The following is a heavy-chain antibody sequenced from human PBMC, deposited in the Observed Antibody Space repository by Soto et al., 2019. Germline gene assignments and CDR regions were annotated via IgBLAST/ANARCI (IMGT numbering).Heavy chain of an antibody. D-gene: IGHD6-13*01. Sequence: EVQLVESGGGLVQPGGSLKLSCVTSGFTFSGSAIHWVRQASGKGLEWVGRIRGKARSYATAYASSVEGRFTISRDDSKNTTYRQMNSLKTEDTAVYCCTTREMSAGYWGQGTRVSVSS. V-gene: IGHV3-73*01. CDR1: GFTFSGSA. J-gene: IGHJ4*02. CDR2: IRGKARSYAT. CDR3: TTREMSAGY.